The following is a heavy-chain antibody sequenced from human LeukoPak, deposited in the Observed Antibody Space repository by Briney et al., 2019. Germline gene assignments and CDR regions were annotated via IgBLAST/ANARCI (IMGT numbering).Heavy chain of an antibody. CDR3: ARDLRLYTAMAKGLGY. CDR2: IHGSASYN. CDR1: GFTFSNYA. V-gene: IGHV3-21*01. D-gene: IGHD5-18*01. Sequence: NPGGSLRLSCAASGFTFSNYAMSWVRQAPGKGLEWVSCIHGSASYNYYADSVKGRFTISRDNSKNTLYLQMNSLRAEDTAVYYCARDLRLYTAMAKGLGYWGQGTLVTVSS. J-gene: IGHJ4*02.